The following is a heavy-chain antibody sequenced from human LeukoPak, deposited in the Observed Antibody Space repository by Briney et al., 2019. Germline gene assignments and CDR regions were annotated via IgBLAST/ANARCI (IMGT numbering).Heavy chain of an antibody. CDR2: INPNSGGT. D-gene: IGHD3-22*01. J-gene: IGHJ4*02. CDR3: ARSPMWYDSSGYPHGDFDY. V-gene: IGHV1-2*04. Sequence: GSSVKVSCKASGYTFTVYYMHWVRQAPGQGLEWMGWINPNSGGTNYAQKFQGWVTMTRDTSISTAYMELSRLRSDDTAVYYCARSPMWYDSSGYPHGDFDYWGQGTLVTVSS. CDR1: GYTFTVYY.